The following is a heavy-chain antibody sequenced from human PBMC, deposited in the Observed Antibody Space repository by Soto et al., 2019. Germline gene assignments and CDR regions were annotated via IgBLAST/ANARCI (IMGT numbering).Heavy chain of an antibody. D-gene: IGHD3-22*01. CDR3: ANGPIDSSGYDLYWYFDL. V-gene: IGHV3-30-3*01. CDR1: GFTFSSYA. Sequence: QVQLVESGGGVVQPGRSLRLSCVASGFTFSSYAMYWVRQAPGKGLEWVAVISYDGSNKYYADSVKGRFTISRDNYKNTLYVQRNSLRAEVTAVYYCANGPIDSSGYDLYWYFDLWVRGTLVTVSS. J-gene: IGHJ2*01. CDR2: ISYDGSNK.